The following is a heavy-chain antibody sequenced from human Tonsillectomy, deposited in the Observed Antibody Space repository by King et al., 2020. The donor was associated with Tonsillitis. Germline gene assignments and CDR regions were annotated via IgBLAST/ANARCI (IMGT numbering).Heavy chain of an antibody. CDR1: GYTFTSCG. CDR3: ARDGGLRYGDFPEYYGMDV. V-gene: IGHV1-18*04. Sequence: QLVQSGAEVKKPGASVKVSCKASGYTFTSCGISWVRQAPGQGLEWMGWISAYNGNTNYAQKLQGRVTMTTDTSTSTAYMELRSLRSDDTAVYYCARDGGLRYGDFPEYYGMDVWGQGATVTVSS. D-gene: IGHD4-17*01. J-gene: IGHJ6*02. CDR2: ISAYNGNT.